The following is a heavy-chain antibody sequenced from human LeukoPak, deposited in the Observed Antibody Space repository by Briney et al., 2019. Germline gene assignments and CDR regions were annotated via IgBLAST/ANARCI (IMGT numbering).Heavy chain of an antibody. J-gene: IGHJ4*02. D-gene: IGHD6-19*01. CDR2: INPNSGGT. CDR3: AKHVLIAVAEDYFDY. Sequence: ASVKVSCKASGYTFTGYYMHWVRQAPGQGLEWMGWINPNSGGTNYAQKFQGRATMTRDTSISTAYMELNSLRADDTAVYYCAKHVLIAVAEDYFDYWGQGTLVTVSA. V-gene: IGHV1-2*02. CDR1: GYTFTGYY.